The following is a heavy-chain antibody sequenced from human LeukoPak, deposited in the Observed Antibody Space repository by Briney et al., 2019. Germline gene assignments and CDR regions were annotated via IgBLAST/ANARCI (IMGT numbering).Heavy chain of an antibody. CDR3: AIQPWGSGNNWYFDL. Sequence: ASVKVSCKASGYTFTAYYIHWVRQAPGQGLEWMGWISPNSGGTDYAQKFKGRVTMTRDTSISTTYVVLSSLTSDDTAVYYCAIQPWGSGNNWYFDLWGRGTLVTVSS. V-gene: IGHV1-2*02. J-gene: IGHJ2*01. CDR2: ISPNSGGT. CDR1: GYTFTAYY. D-gene: IGHD7-27*01.